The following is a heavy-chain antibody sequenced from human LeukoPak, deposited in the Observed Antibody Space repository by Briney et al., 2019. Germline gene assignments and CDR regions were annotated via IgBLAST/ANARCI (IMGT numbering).Heavy chain of an antibody. J-gene: IGHJ4*02. V-gene: IGHV4-34*01. CDR3: ARGPFIVVVVAAKSFDY. D-gene: IGHD2-15*01. Sequence: SETLSLTCAVYGGSFSGYYWSWIRQPPGKGLEWIGEINHSGSTNYNPSLKSRVTISVDTSKNQFSLKLSSVTAADTAVYYCARGPFIVVVVAAKSFDYWGQGTLVTVSS. CDR1: GGSFSGYY. CDR2: INHSGST.